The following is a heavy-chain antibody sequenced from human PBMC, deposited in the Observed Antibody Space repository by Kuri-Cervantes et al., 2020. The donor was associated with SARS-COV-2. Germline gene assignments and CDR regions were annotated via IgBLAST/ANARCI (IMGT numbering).Heavy chain of an antibody. CDR1: GSTFSTYA. CDR2: ISGIDTNT. V-gene: IGHV3-23*01. J-gene: IGHJ4*02. Sequence: GESLKISCAVSGSTFSTYAVSWVRQAPGKGLEWVSAISGIDTNTFYADSVKGRFTISRDNSKNTVYLQMNSLRAEDTAVYYCATPIQVARGRLDYWGQGALVTVSS. D-gene: IGHD1-1*01. CDR3: ATPIQVARGRLDY.